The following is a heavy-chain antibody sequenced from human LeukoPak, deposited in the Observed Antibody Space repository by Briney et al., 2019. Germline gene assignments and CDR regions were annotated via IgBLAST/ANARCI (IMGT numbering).Heavy chain of an antibody. J-gene: IGHJ4*02. Sequence: GGSLRLSCAASGFTFGSYAMNWVRQAPGKGLEWVSSISGSGRTTYYGDSVKGRFTISRDNSKNTVFLQMNSLSAEDTAVYYCAKDRSSIWWHDFDCWGQGTLVTVSS. D-gene: IGHD6-13*01. CDR1: GFTFGSYA. V-gene: IGHV3-23*01. CDR3: AKDRSSIWWHDFDC. CDR2: ISGSGRTT.